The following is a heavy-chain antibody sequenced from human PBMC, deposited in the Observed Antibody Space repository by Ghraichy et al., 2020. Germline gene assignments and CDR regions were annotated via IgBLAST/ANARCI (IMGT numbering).Heavy chain of an antibody. CDR1: GGSISSGSYY. CDR3: ARGKVGHYDYIWGSDPITNNYYYYMDV. D-gene: IGHD3-16*01. CDR2: IYTSGST. V-gene: IGHV4-61*02. J-gene: IGHJ6*03. Sequence: SETLSLTCTVSGGSISSGSYYWSWIRQPAGKGLEWIGRIYTSGSTNYNPSLKSRVTISVDTSKNQFSLKLSSVTAADTAVYYCARGKVGHYDYIWGSDPITNNYYYYMDVWGKGTTVTVSS.